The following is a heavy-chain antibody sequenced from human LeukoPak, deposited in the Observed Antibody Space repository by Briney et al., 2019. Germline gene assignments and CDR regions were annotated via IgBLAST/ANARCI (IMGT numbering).Heavy chain of an antibody. CDR1: GGSISSYY. Sequence: SETLSLTCTVSGGSISSYYWSWIRQPPGKGLEWIGYIYYSGSTNYNPSLKSRVTISVGTSKNQFSLKLTSVTAADTAVYYCARHYGSGSYYNPLFDYWGQGTLVTVSS. V-gene: IGHV4-59*08. CDR3: ARHYGSGSYYNPLFDY. D-gene: IGHD3-10*01. CDR2: IYYSGST. J-gene: IGHJ4*02.